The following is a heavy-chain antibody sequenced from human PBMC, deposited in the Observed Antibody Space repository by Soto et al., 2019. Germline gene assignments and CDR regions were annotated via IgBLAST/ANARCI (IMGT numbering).Heavy chain of an antibody. V-gene: IGHV3-30*18. CDR1: GFTFSSYC. J-gene: IGHJ4*02. CDR2: ISYDGSNK. D-gene: IGHD3-22*01. CDR3: AKHWGDDYDSSPFDY. Sequence: PWGSLRLSCAASGFTFSSYCMHWVRQAPGRGLEWVAVISYDGSNKYYSDSVKGRFTISRDNYKNTLYLQMNSLRAEDTAVYYCAKHWGDDYDSSPFDYWGQGTLVTVSS.